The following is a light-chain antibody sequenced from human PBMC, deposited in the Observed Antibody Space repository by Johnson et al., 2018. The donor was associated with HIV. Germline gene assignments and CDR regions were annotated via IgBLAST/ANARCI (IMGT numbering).Light chain of an antibody. CDR1: SSNIGNNS. V-gene: IGLV1-51*02. CDR2: ENN. Sequence: QSVLTQPPSVSAAPGQKVTISCSGNSSNIGNNSVSWYQQLPGTAPKLLIYENNKRPSGIPDRFSGSKSGTSATLGITGLQTGDEADYYCGTWDSSLSVEVFGTGTKVTVL. J-gene: IGLJ1*01. CDR3: GTWDSSLSVEV.